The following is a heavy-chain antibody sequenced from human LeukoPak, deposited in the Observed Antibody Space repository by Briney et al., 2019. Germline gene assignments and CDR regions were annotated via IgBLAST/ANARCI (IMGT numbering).Heavy chain of an antibody. CDR1: GGSISSSSYY. CDR2: IYYSGST. CDR3: ARGRSGAAAGDYYYYMDV. D-gene: IGHD6-13*01. J-gene: IGHJ6*03. V-gene: IGHV4-39*07. Sequence: SETLSLTCTVSGGSISSSSYYWGWIRQPPGKGLEWIGSIYYSGSTYYNPSLKSRVTISVDTSKNQFSLKLSSVTAADTAVYYCARGRSGAAAGDYYYYMDVWGKGTTVTVSS.